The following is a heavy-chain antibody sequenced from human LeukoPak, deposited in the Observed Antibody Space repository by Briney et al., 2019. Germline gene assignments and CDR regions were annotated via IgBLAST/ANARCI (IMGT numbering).Heavy chain of an antibody. J-gene: IGHJ4*02. Sequence: GESLKISCKGSGYNFTSYWIGWVRQVPGIGLDWMGIIYPGDSDTKYSPFFQGQVNMSADRSINTAYLEWSSVKASDTAIYYCERTDGAYFDYWGQGTLVTVSS. CDR2: IYPGDSDT. D-gene: IGHD3-10*01. V-gene: IGHV5-51*01. CDR1: GYNFTSYW. CDR3: ERTDGAYFDY.